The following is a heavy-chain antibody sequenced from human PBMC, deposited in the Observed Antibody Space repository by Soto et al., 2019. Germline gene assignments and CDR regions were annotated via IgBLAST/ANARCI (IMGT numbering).Heavy chain of an antibody. CDR3: AHRRDDYSNYKPFDS. D-gene: IGHD4-4*01. Sequence: SGPTLVNPTQTLTLTCTFSGFSLTTTGVGVGWIRQPPGKALEWLALIYWDDDKRYSPSLKSRLTITKDTSKNQVVLTMTNMDPVDTATYYCAHRRDDYSNYKPFDSWGQGTLVTVSS. CDR2: IYWDDDK. J-gene: IGHJ4*02. V-gene: IGHV2-5*02. CDR1: GFSLTTTGVG.